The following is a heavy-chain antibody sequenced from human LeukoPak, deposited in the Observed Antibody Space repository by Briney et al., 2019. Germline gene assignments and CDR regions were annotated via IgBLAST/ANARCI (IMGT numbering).Heavy chain of an antibody. Sequence: QPGGSLRLSCAASGFTFRSYWMSWVRQAPGKGLEWVGFIRSKAYGGTTKNAASVKGRFTISRDDSRSIAYLQMNSLKTEDTAVYYCTRRYNYDSSGYYYVRDAFDIWGQGTMVTVSS. CDR1: GFTFRSYW. V-gene: IGHV3-49*04. CDR3: TRRYNYDSSGYYYVRDAFDI. CDR2: IRSKAYGGTT. J-gene: IGHJ3*02. D-gene: IGHD3-22*01.